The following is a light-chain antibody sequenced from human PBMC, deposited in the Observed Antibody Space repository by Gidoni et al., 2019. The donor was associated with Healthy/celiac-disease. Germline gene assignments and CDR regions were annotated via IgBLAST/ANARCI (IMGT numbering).Light chain of an antibody. V-gene: IGKV3-11*01. Sequence: ELVLTQSPATLSLSPGERATLPCRASQSVSSYLAGYQQKPGQAARLLIDDASNRATGIPARFSGSGSGTDFTLTISSLEPEDFAVYYCQQRSNWPPLTFGGGTKVEIK. CDR1: QSVSSY. CDR2: DAS. CDR3: QQRSNWPPLT. J-gene: IGKJ4*01.